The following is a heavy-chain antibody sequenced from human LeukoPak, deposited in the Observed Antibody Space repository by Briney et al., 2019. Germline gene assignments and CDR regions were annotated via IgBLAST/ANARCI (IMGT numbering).Heavy chain of an antibody. CDR1: GGSISSYY. CDR3: ARLEYSYSAGLLDY. Sequence: SETLSLTCTFSGGSISSYYWIWIRQPPGKGLEWIGFIYYSGSTNYNPSLKSRVTISVDTSKNQFSLKLSSVTAADTAVYYCARLEYSYSAGLLDYWGQGTLVTVSS. V-gene: IGHV4-59*08. D-gene: IGHD5-18*01. CDR2: IYYSGST. J-gene: IGHJ4*02.